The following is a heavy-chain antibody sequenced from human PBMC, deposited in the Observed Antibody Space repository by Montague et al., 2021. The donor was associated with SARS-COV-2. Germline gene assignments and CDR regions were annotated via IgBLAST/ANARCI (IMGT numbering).Heavy chain of an antibody. CDR3: VSLTVVAGGGYRLEA. J-gene: IGHJ4*02. CDR2: IKQDGGEK. CDR1: QFTFSRYW. Sequence: SLRLSCAASQFTFSRYWMNWVRQAPEKGLEWVANIKQDGGEKYYIDSVRGRFTISRDNANNSLFLEMNNLRVEDTAVYYCVSLTVVAGGGYRLEAWGQGTLVIVSS. V-gene: IGHV3-7*01. D-gene: IGHD3-16*02.